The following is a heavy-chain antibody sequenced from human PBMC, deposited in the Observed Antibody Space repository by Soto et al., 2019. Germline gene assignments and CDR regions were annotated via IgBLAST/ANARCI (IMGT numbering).Heavy chain of an antibody. CDR3: ATVANVGGIFDY. D-gene: IGHD3-10*02. CDR1: GYTFTNYG. V-gene: IGHV1-18*01. Sequence: QVQLMQSEAEVKKPGASVKVSCKPSGYTFTNYGISWVRQAPGQGLEWMGWISTYNGDTKYEQKLQGRVTMTTDRATSTAYMELRSLRSDDTAVYYCATVANVGGIFDYWGQGTLITFSS. J-gene: IGHJ4*02. CDR2: ISTYNGDT.